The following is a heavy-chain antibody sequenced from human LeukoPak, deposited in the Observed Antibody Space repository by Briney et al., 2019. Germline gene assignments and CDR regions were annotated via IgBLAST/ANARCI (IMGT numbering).Heavy chain of an antibody. CDR3: ARDRGYTQDY. V-gene: IGHV3-30-3*01. CDR1: GFTFSTYA. CDR2: MSYAGTNA. J-gene: IGHJ4*02. D-gene: IGHD5-12*01. Sequence: GGSLRLSCVDSGFTFSTYAMHWVRQAPGKGLEWVAVMSYAGTNAYYADSVKGRFTISRDNSKNTLYLQTNSLSAEDTAVYYCARDRGYTQDYWGQGTLVTVSS.